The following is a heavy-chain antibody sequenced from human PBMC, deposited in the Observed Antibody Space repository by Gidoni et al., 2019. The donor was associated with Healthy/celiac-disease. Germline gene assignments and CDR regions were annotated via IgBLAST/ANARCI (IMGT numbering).Heavy chain of an antibody. CDR2: IYYRGST. Sequence: QVQLQESGPGLVKPSQTQSLTCTVSGGASSSGDYYWSGIRPPPGTGLEWIGYIYYRGSTYYNPSLKSRVTISVDTSKNQFSLKLSSVTAADTAVYYCAREGSSGYYGGYWGQGTLVTVSS. D-gene: IGHD3-22*01. CDR3: AREGSSGYYGGY. J-gene: IGHJ4*02. CDR1: GGASSSGDYY. V-gene: IGHV4-30-4*01.